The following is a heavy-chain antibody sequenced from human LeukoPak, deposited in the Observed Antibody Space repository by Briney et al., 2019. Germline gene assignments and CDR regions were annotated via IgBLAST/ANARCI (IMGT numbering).Heavy chain of an antibody. D-gene: IGHD5-24*01. CDR1: GYTFTNYY. J-gene: IGHJ3*02. CDR3: ARIRDGYNDAYDT. V-gene: IGHV1-46*01. CDR2: INPGGDNT. Sequence: ASVKVSCKASGYTFTNYYIHWVRQAPGQGLEWMGLINPGGDNTNYAQNFQGRVTMTRDTSASTVYMELSGLRSEDTAIYYCARIRDGYNDAYDTWGQGTVVTVPS.